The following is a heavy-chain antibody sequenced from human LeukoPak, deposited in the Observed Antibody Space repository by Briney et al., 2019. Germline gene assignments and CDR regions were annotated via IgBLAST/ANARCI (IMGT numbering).Heavy chain of an antibody. Sequence: SETLCLTCAVSGVSFSSGDYCWGCIRPPPGKGLEWIGNINYSGSTYYNPSPKRRSNISVDTSNNQFSLKLTSVTAADTAAYYCARSQFYGSGSYQGRWFDPWGQGTLVTVSS. J-gene: IGHJ5*02. CDR3: ARSQFYGSGSYQGRWFDP. D-gene: IGHD3-10*01. CDR1: GVSFSSGDYC. V-gene: IGHV4-30-4*07. CDR2: INYSGST.